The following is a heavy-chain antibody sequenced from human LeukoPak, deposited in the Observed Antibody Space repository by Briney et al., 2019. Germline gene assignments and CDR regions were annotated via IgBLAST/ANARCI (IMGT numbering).Heavy chain of an antibody. CDR2: IYYSGST. CDR1: GGSMTNYY. CDR3: ARQAVGPSFDY. V-gene: IGHV4-59*08. Sequence: SETLSLTCTVSGGSMTNYYWNWIRQPPGKGLEWIGYIYYSGSTNYNPSLKSRATISVDTSKNQFSLKLSSVTAADTAVYYCARQAVGPSFDYWGQGTLVTVSS. D-gene: IGHD1-26*01. J-gene: IGHJ4*02.